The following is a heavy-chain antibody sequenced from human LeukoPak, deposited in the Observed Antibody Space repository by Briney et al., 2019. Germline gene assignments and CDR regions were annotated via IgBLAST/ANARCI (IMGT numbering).Heavy chain of an antibody. J-gene: IGHJ5*02. CDR1: GYSFTSYW. CDR3: ARRGEGGYCSGGSCNWFDP. D-gene: IGHD2-15*01. CDR2: IYPGDSDT. Sequence: GESLKISCKDSGYSFTSYWIGWVRQLPGKGLEWMGIIYPGDSDTRYSPSFQGQVTISADKSISTAYLQGSSLKASDTAMYYCARRGEGGYCSGGSCNWFDPWGQGTLVTVSS. V-gene: IGHV5-51*01.